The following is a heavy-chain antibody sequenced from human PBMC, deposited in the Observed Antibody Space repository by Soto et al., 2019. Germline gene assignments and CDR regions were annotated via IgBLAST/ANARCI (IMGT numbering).Heavy chain of an antibody. CDR3: ARAMVVTQNWFDP. V-gene: IGHV4-30-4*01. CDR2: IYYSGST. J-gene: IGHJ5*02. Sequence: QVQLQESGPGLVKPSQTLSLTCTVSGGSISSGDYYWSWIRQPPGKGLEWIGYIYYSGSTYYNPYLKSRVTKSVDTSKNQFSLKLSSVTAADTVVYYCARAMVVTQNWFDPWGQGTLVTVSS. D-gene: IGHD2-21*02. CDR1: GGSISSGDYY.